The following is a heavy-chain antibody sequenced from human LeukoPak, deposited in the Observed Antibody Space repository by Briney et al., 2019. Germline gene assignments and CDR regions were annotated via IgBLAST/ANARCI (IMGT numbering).Heavy chain of an antibody. V-gene: IGHV3-30*03. J-gene: IGHJ4*02. CDR3: AATFPSTSFDY. Sequence: GGSLRLSCTASGFTFSSYGMHWVRQAPGKGLEWVAVISHDGSRKYYADSVKGRFSISRDDSKNTLYLQMNSLRAEDTAVYYCAATFPSTSFDYWGQGTLVTVSS. CDR2: ISHDGSRK. D-gene: IGHD3-16*01. CDR1: GFTFSSYG.